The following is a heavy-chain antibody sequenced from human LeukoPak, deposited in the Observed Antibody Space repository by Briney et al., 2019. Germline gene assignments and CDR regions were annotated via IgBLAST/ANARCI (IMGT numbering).Heavy chain of an antibody. D-gene: IGHD4-17*01. CDR1: GFTFSSYW. Sequence: GGSLRLSCAASGFTFSSYWMSWVRQAPGKGLEWVAVISYDGSNKYYADSVKGRFSISRDNSRNTQNLQMSSLRVEDTAVYYCARETGSAVGSTDFDYWGQGTLVTVSS. CDR2: ISYDGSNK. J-gene: IGHJ4*02. V-gene: IGHV3-30-3*01. CDR3: ARETGSAVGSTDFDY.